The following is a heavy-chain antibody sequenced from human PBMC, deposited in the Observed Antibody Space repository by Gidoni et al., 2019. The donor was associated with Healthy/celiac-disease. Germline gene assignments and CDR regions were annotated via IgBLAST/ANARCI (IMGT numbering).Heavy chain of an antibody. V-gene: IGHV3-30-3*01. Sequence: QVQLVESGGGVVQPGRSLRLSCSASGFTFSSYATHWVRQAPGKGLEWVAVISDDGSNKYYADDVKGRFTISRDNSKNTLYLQMNSLRAEDTAVYYCARDGVVVVAANDYYYYGMDVWGQGTTVTVSS. J-gene: IGHJ6*02. CDR3: ARDGVVVVAANDYYYYGMDV. CDR2: ISDDGSNK. D-gene: IGHD2-15*01. CDR1: GFTFSSYA.